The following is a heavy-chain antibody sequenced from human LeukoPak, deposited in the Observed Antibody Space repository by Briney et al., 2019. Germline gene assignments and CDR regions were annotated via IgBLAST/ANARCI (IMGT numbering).Heavy chain of an antibody. D-gene: IGHD6-13*01. CDR1: GGSFSGYY. Sequence: PSETLSLTCAVYGGSFSGYYWSWIRQPPEKGLEWIGEINHSGSTNYNPSLKSRVTISVDTSKNQFSLKLSSVTAADTAVYYCARGRYAAGSVDYWGQGTLVTVSP. J-gene: IGHJ4*02. V-gene: IGHV4-34*01. CDR3: ARGRYAAGSVDY. CDR2: INHSGST.